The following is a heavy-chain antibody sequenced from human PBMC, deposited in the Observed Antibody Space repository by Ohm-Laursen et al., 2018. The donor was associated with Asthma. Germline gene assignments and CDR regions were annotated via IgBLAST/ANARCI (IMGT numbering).Heavy chain of an antibody. J-gene: IGHJ4*02. D-gene: IGHD6-19*01. CDR2: ISYDGSNK. CDR3: AKGQLQWLAEDY. V-gene: IGHV3-30*18. Sequence: SLRLSCTASGFTFSSYGMHWVRQAQGKGLEWVAVISYDGSNKYYADSVKGRFTISRDNSKNTLYLQMNSLRAEDTAVYYCAKGQLQWLAEDYWGQGTLVTVSS. CDR1: GFTFSSYG.